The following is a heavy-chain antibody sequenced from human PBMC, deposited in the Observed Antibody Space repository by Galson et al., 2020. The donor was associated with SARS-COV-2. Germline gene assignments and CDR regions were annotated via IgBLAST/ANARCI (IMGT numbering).Heavy chain of an antibody. CDR2: IYYSGST. CDR3: TSRLRFLEGLLPNKGKTHYYGMDV. D-gene: IGHD3-3*01. J-gene: IGHJ6*02. V-gene: IGHV4-39*01. Sequence: SETLSLTCTVSGGSISSSSYYWGWIRQPPGKGLEWIGSIYYSGSTYYNPSLKSRVTISVDTSKNQFSLKLSSVTAADTAVYYCTSRLRFLEGLLPNKGKTHYYGMDVWGQGTTVTVSS. CDR1: GGSISSSSYY.